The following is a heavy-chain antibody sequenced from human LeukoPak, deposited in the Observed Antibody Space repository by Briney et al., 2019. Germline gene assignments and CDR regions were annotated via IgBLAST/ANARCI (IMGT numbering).Heavy chain of an antibody. V-gene: IGHV4-59*01. D-gene: IGHD3-22*01. CDR2: IYCSGST. J-gene: IGHJ6*02. CDR3: ARDTYYYDSSGYYDYGMDV. Sequence: SETLSLTCAVYGGSFSGYYWSWIRQPPGKGLEWIGYIYCSGSTNYNPSLKSRVTISVDTSKNQFSLKLSSVTAADTAVYYCARDTYYYDSSGYYDYGMDVWGQGTTVTVSS. CDR1: GGSFSGYY.